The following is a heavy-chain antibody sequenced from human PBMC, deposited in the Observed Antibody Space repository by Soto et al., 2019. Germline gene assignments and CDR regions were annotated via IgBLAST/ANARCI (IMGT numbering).Heavy chain of an antibody. Sequence: EVQLVESGGGLVQPGGSLRLSCAASGFTFSSYSMNWVRQAPGKGLEWVSYISDSSSSTIYYADSVKGRFTISRDNANTPLYLQMNSLRDEDTAVYYCARDTPADFWSGYYRDYWGQGTLVTVSS. D-gene: IGHD3-3*01. V-gene: IGHV3-48*02. CDR3: ARDTPADFWSGYYRDY. J-gene: IGHJ4*02. CDR1: GFTFSSYS. CDR2: ISDSSSSTI.